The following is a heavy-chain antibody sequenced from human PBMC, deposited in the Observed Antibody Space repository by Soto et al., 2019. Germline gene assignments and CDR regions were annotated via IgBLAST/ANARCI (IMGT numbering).Heavy chain of an antibody. V-gene: IGHV5-51*01. CDR1: GYSFSTYW. D-gene: IGHD6-6*01. J-gene: IGHJ5*02. Sequence: PGESLKISCKGSGYSFSTYWIAWVRQMPGKGLEWMGIIYPSDSDTRYSPSFQGQVTISADTSISTAYLQWGSLKASDTAIYYCARHLRFSSSSDWFDPWGQGTQVTVSS. CDR2: IYPSDSDT. CDR3: ARHLRFSSSSDWFDP.